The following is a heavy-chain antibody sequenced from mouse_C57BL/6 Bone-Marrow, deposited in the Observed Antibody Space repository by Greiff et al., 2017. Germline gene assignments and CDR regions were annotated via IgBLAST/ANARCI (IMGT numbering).Heavy chain of an antibody. CDR3: ARVYYDYGGPWFAY. CDR1: GFTFSDYY. CDR2: INYDGSST. Sequence: DVMLVESEGGLVQPGSSMKLSCTASGFTFSDYYMAWVRQVPEKGLEWVANINYDGSSTYYLDSLKSRFIISRDNAKNILYLQMSSLKSEDTATYYCARVYYDYGGPWFAYWGQGTLVTVSA. D-gene: IGHD2-4*01. J-gene: IGHJ3*01. V-gene: IGHV5-16*01.